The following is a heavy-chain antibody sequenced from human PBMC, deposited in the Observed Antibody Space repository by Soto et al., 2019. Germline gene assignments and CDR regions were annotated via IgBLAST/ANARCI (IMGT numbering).Heavy chain of an antibody. Sequence: GGPLRLSCAASGFTFSSYWMSWVRQAPGKGLEWVANIKQDGSEKYYVDSVKGRFTISRDNAKNSLYLQMNSLRAEDTAVYYCARAGGYYYYYYMDVWGKGTTVTVSS. CDR2: IKQDGSEK. J-gene: IGHJ6*03. CDR3: ARAGGYYYYYYMDV. CDR1: GFTFSSYW. V-gene: IGHV3-7*01.